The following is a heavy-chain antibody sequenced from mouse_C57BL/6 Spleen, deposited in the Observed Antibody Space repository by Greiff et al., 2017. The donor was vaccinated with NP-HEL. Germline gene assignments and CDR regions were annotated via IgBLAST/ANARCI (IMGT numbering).Heavy chain of an antibody. CDR3: TRDRRLYSGFDV. D-gene: IGHD1-1*01. Sequence: EVMLVESGEGLVKPGGSLKLSCAASGFTFSSYAMSWVRQTPEKRLGWVAYISSGGDYIYYADTVKGRFTISRYNARNTLYLQMSSLKAEDTAMYYCTRDRRLYSGFDVWGTGTTVTVSS. CDR1: GFTFSSYA. CDR2: ISSGGDYI. J-gene: IGHJ1*03. V-gene: IGHV5-9-1*02.